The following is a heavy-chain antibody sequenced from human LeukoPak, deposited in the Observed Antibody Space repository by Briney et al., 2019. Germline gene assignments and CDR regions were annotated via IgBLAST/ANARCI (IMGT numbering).Heavy chain of an antibody. CDR3: ATLGDYGDYGLGY. Sequence: ASVTVSFKVSGYTLTELSMHWVRQAPGKGLEGMGGFDPEDGETIYAQKFQGRVTMTEDTSTDTAYMELSSLRSEDTAVYYCATLGDYGDYGLGYWGQGTLVTVSS. J-gene: IGHJ4*02. D-gene: IGHD4-17*01. V-gene: IGHV1-24*01. CDR1: GYTLTELS. CDR2: FDPEDGET.